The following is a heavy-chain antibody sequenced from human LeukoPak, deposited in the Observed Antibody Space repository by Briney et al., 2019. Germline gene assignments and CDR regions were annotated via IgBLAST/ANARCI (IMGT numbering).Heavy chain of an antibody. J-gene: IGHJ3*01. CDR1: GGSISSYY. CDR3: ARHLTLNTQMAAPDAFDV. Sequence: PSGTLSLTCTVSGGSISSYYWSWIRQPPGKGLEWIGYIYYSGSTNYNPSLKSRVTILLDTSKNQFSLKLSSVTAADTAVYYCARHLTLNTQMAAPDAFDVWGQGTMVTVSS. D-gene: IGHD2-8*01. CDR2: IYYSGST. V-gene: IGHV4-59*01.